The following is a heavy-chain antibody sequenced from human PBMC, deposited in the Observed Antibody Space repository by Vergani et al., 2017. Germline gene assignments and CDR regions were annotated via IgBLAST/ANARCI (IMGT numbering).Heavy chain of an antibody. CDR1: GYTFTNYY. J-gene: IGHJ5*02. Sequence: QVQLVQSGAEVKKPGASVKVSCKASGYTFTNYYMHWVRQAPGQGLEWMGIINPSGGSTSYAQKFQGRVTMTRDTSTSTVYMELSSLRSEDTAVYYCARDHGGNLGYGDYGTPMDPYNWFDPWGQGTLVTVSS. D-gene: IGHD4-17*01. V-gene: IGHV1-46*01. CDR3: ARDHGGNLGYGDYGTPMDPYNWFDP. CDR2: INPSGGST.